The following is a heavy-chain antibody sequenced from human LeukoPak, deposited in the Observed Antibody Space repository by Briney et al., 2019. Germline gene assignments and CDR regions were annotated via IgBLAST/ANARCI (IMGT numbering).Heavy chain of an antibody. J-gene: IGHJ4*02. D-gene: IGHD1-26*01. CDR1: GFTFSSYS. V-gene: IGHV3-21*01. CDR3: VREAAATLFDY. Sequence: GGSLRLSCAASGFTFSSYSMNWVRQAPGKGLEWVAAISSSSRDIFYADSVKGRFSISRDNTHNSLSLRMNSLGAEDTAVYYCVREAAATLFDYWGQGTLVTVSS. CDR2: ISSSSRDI.